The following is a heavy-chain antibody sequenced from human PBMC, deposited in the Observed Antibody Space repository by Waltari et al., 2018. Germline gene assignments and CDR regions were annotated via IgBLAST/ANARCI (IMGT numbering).Heavy chain of an antibody. J-gene: IGHJ2*01. CDR3: ARDQYWLERKRYFDL. D-gene: IGHD1-1*01. V-gene: IGHV1-2*02. CDR2: INPNRGVT. CDR1: GFIFTVYY. Sequence: VQSGAEVKKPGASVNVSCQASGFIFTVYYIHWLRQAPGQGLEWMGWINPNRGVTNYAQKFQGRVSMTRDTAIATAYMELKRLNFDETAVYYCARDQYWLERKRYFDLWGRGTQVTVSS.